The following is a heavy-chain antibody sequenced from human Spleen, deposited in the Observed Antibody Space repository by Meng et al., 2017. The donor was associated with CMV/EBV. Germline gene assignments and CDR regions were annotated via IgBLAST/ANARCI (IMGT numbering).Heavy chain of an antibody. J-gene: IGHJ6*02. Sequence: GGSLRLSCAASGFTVTDYAMHWVRQAPGKGLEWVALISYDGINKYYADSVKGRFTISRDISKDTLYLEMNSLNTEDTAAYFCARGGQYQLSGGYYHYGLDVWGQGTTVTVSS. CDR2: ISYDGINK. CDR1: GFTVTDYA. D-gene: IGHD2-2*01. V-gene: IGHV3-30-3*01. CDR3: ARGGQYQLSGGYYHYGLDV.